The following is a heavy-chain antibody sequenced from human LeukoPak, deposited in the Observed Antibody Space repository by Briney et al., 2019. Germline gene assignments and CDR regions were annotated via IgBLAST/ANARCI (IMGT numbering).Heavy chain of an antibody. CDR2: ISGSGGST. D-gene: IGHD6-19*01. V-gene: IGHV3-23*01. CDR1: GFTFSSYA. J-gene: IGHJ3*02. Sequence: GGSLRLSCAASGFTFSSYAMSWVRQAPGKGLEWVSAISGSGGSTYYADSVKGRFTISRDNSKNTLYLQMNSLRAEDTAVYYCAKGSRGIAVAAVTAWAFDIWGQGTMVTVSS. CDR3: AKGSRGIAVAAVTAWAFDI.